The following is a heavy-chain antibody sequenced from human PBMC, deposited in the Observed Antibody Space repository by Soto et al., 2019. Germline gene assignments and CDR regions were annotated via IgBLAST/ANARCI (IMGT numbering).Heavy chain of an antibody. CDR1: GGSPSSFY. J-gene: IGHJ4*03. D-gene: IGHD5-18*01. CDR2: IYTSGST. V-gene: IGHV4-4*07. CDR3: ARAAYNYGPFDY. Sequence: SEALSLPCTVRGGSPSSFYWRWIRQPAGKGLEWIGHIYTSGSTNYKPSLKSRITMSVDTSKNQFSLKVNSVTAADTAVYYCARAAYNYGPFDYWGQGTTVTVSS.